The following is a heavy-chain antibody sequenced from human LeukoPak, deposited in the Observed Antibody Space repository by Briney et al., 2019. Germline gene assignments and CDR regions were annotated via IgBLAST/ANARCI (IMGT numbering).Heavy chain of an antibody. CDR2: ISGSGGDT. CDR1: GFTFSSYA. Sequence: GGSLRLSCAASGFTFSSYAMSWVRQPPGRGLAWVSAISGSGGDTYYADAVKGRFTISRDNSKNTLYLQMNSLRAEDTAVYYCAKDQGYCSSTSCYSDYWGQGTLVTVSS. CDR3: AKDQGYCSSTSCYSDY. V-gene: IGHV3-23*01. J-gene: IGHJ4*02. D-gene: IGHD2-2*01.